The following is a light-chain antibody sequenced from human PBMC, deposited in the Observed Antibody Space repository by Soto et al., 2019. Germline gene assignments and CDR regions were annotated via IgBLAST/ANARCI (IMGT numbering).Light chain of an antibody. CDR1: RSISRY. J-gene: IGKJ1*01. CDR3: QQTYSTPRT. Sequence: DIQLTQSPSSLSASVGDRVTITCRASRSISRYLNWYQQKPGKAPKLLIYSASSLQSGVPSRFSGSGSGSDFTLTINSLQPEDFATYYCQQTYSTPRTFGQGTKVDIK. V-gene: IGKV1-39*01. CDR2: SAS.